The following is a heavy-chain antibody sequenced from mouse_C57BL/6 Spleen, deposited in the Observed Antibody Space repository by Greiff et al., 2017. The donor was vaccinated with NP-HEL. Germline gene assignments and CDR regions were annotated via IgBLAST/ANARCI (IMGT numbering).Heavy chain of an antibody. V-gene: IGHV1-50*01. D-gene: IGHD1-1*01. Sequence: VQLQQPGAELVKPGASVKLSCKASGYTFTSYWMQWVKQRPGQGLEWIGEIDPSDSNTNYNQKFKGKATLTVDTSSSTAYMQLSSLTSEDSAVYYCARTTVVAKDYAMDYWGQGTSVTVSS. J-gene: IGHJ4*01. CDR1: GYTFTSYW. CDR2: IDPSDSNT. CDR3: ARTTVVAKDYAMDY.